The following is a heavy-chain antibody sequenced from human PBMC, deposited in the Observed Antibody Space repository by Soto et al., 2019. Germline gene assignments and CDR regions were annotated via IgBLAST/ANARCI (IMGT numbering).Heavy chain of an antibody. CDR3: ARERGYSYGDDY. Sequence: PGGSLRLSCAASGFKFSNYAMSWVRQAPGKGLEWVSLISATGGGTYYADSVKGRFTISRDNSHNTLYLQVHSLTAEDTAVYYCARERGYSYGDDYWGQGTLVTVSS. V-gene: IGHV3-23*01. CDR1: GFKFSNYA. D-gene: IGHD5-18*01. J-gene: IGHJ4*02. CDR2: ISATGGGT.